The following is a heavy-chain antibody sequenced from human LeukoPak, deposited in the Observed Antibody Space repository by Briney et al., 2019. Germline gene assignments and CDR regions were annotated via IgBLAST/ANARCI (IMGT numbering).Heavy chain of an antibody. J-gene: IGHJ3*02. CDR3: ARGSYDYVWGSYRYTGGYAFDI. V-gene: IGHV1-18*01. D-gene: IGHD3-16*02. Sequence: ASVKVSCKESGYTFTSSGISCVREAPGQGLEWMGWISAYNGKTNYAQKLQGRVTMSTDTSTSTAYMELRSLRSDDTAVYYCARGSYDYVWGSYRYTGGYAFDIWGQGTMVTVSS. CDR1: GYTFTSSG. CDR2: ISAYNGKT.